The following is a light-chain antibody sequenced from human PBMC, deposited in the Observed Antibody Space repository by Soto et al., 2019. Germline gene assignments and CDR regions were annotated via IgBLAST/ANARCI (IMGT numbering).Light chain of an antibody. Sequence: QTVVTQEPSLTVSPGGTVTLTCDSSTGAVTSGHYPYWFQQKPGRAPRTLIYDTSNKHSWTPARFSGSLLGGKAALTLSGAQPEDEAEYYCLLSYSGARPWVFGGGTKVTVL. CDR3: LLSYSGARPWV. CDR2: DTS. V-gene: IGLV7-46*01. CDR1: TGAVTSGHY. J-gene: IGLJ3*02.